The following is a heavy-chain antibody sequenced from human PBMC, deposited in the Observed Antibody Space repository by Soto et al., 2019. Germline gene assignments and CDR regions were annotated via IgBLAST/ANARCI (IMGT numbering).Heavy chain of an antibody. CDR3: ARGPPLIENWFDP. J-gene: IGHJ5*02. CDR2: INAGNGNT. CDR1: GYTFTSYA. D-gene: IGHD3-16*02. V-gene: IGHV1-3*01. Sequence: ASVKVSCKASGYTFTSYAMHWVRQAPGQRLEWMGWINAGNGNTKYSQKFQGRVTITRDTSASTAYMELSSLRSEDTAVYYCARGPPLIENWFDPWGQGTLVTVSS.